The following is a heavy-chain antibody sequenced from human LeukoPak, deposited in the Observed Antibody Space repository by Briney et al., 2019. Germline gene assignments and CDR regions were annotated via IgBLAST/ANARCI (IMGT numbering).Heavy chain of an antibody. CDR1: GGSISSYY. CDR2: IYYSGST. D-gene: IGHD2-15*01. Sequence: PSETLSLTCTVSGGSISSYYWSWIRQPPGKGLEWIGFIYYSGSTNYNPSLKSRVTISVDTSKNQFSLKLSSVTAADTAVYYCARNGGGGYLSSIYYYYGMDVWGQGTTVTVSS. V-gene: IGHV4-59*01. J-gene: IGHJ6*02. CDR3: ARNGGGGYLSSIYYYYGMDV.